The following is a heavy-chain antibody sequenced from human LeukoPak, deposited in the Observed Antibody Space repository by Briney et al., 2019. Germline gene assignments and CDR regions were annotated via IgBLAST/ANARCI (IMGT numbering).Heavy chain of an antibody. CDR3: TRVNLRGSNYNWFDP. Sequence: RASVKVSCTTSGGTFRSHTFSWVRQAPGQGLEWMGKITPVIDTANYAETFQGRVSIYADKSTTTVYMDLSGLRPDDTAVYYCTRVNLRGSNYNWFDPWGQGTRVTVSS. CDR2: ITPVIDTA. V-gene: IGHV1-69*08. D-gene: IGHD3-10*01. J-gene: IGHJ5*02. CDR1: GGTFRSHT.